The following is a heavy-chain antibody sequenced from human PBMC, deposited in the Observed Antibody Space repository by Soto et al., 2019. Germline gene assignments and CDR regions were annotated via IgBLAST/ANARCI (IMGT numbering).Heavy chain of an antibody. D-gene: IGHD3-3*01. CDR1: GFTFAHYA. CDR3: AKDYDFWSASVKPLFDS. V-gene: IGHV3-30*18. Sequence: GGSLRLSCAASGFTFAHYAMHWVRHSPGKGLEWVAFMSHDENRKLYSDSVKGRFTISRVNSKSTLYLQMNRLRAEDSAIYYCAKDYDFWSASVKPLFDSWGLGTFVTGSS. J-gene: IGHJ4*02. CDR2: MSHDENRK.